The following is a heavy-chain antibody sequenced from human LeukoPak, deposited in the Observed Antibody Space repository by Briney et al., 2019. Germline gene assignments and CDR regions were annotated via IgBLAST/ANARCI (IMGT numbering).Heavy chain of an antibody. V-gene: IGHV3-21*04. J-gene: IGHJ4*02. D-gene: IGHD2-15*01. CDR3: AKQLGYCSDGSCYFPY. CDR1: GFTFSSYS. Sequence: GGSLRLSCAASGFTFSSYSMNWVRQAPGKGLEWVSSISSSSSYIYYADSVQGRFTISRDNSKNTLCLQMNSLRAEDTAVYYCAKQLGYCSDGSCYFPYWGQGTLVTVSS. CDR2: ISSSSSYI.